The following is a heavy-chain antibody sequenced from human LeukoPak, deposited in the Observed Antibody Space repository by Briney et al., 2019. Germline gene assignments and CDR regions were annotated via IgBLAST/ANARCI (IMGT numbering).Heavy chain of an antibody. V-gene: IGHV3-30*02. Sequence: GGSLRLSCAASGFTFRSYGMHWVRQAPGKGLEWVAFIRYDGSNKYYADSVKGRFTISRDNSKNTLYLQMNSLRAEDTAVYYCAKDGTYYDFWSGYYLYYYYYMDVWGKGTTVTVSS. CDR1: GFTFRSYG. CDR3: AKDGTYYDFWSGYYLYYYYYMDV. J-gene: IGHJ6*03. CDR2: IRYDGSNK. D-gene: IGHD3-3*01.